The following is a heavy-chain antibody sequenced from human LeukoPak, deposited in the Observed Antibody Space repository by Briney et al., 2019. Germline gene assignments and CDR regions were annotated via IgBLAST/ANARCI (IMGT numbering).Heavy chain of an antibody. V-gene: IGHV3-30*18. Sequence: GGSLRLSCAASGFTFSSYGMHWVRQAPGKGLEWVAVISYDGSNKYYADSVKGRFTISRDNSKNTLYLQMNSLRAEDTAVYYCAKGVHYYDSSGYYYVDYWGQGTLVTVSS. CDR3: AKGVHYYDSSGYYYVDY. D-gene: IGHD3-22*01. J-gene: IGHJ4*02. CDR2: ISYDGSNK. CDR1: GFTFSSYG.